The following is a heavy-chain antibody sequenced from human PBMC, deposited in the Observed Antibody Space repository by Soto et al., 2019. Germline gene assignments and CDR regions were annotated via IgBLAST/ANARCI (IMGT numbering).Heavy chain of an antibody. CDR3: ARGSITMVRGFHDY. J-gene: IGHJ4*02. V-gene: IGHV1-2*02. Sequence: ASVKVSCKASGYTFTGYYMHWVRQAPGQGLEWMGWINPNSGGTNYAQKFQGRVTMTRDTSISTAYMELSRLRSDDTAVYYCARGSITMVRGFHDYWVQGTLVSVSA. D-gene: IGHD3-10*01. CDR2: INPNSGGT. CDR1: GYTFTGYY.